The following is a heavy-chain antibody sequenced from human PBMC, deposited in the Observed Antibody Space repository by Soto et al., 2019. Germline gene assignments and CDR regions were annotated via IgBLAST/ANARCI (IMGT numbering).Heavy chain of an antibody. D-gene: IGHD6-19*01. J-gene: IGHJ6*02. CDR3: VKDGSSGWPYFGDMDV. V-gene: IGHV3-30*18. Sequence: QVQLVESGGGVVQPGRSLRLSCAASGFTFSSNGMHWVRQAPGKGLEWVAVILYDGSKKYYADSVKGRFTISRDNSKNTMYLQMSSLRGEDTALYYCVKDGSSGWPYFGDMDVWGRGTTVTVSS. CDR1: GFTFSSNG. CDR2: ILYDGSKK.